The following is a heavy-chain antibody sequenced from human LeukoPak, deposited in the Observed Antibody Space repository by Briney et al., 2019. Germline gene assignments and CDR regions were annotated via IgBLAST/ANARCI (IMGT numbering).Heavy chain of an antibody. D-gene: IGHD4-23*01. CDR3: ARGRPHGNDY. CDR2: IASDGSST. J-gene: IGHJ4*02. V-gene: IGHV3-74*01. Sequence: GGSLRLSCAASGFTFSSYWMNWVRQAPGKGLVWVSRIASDGSSTTYVDSVKGRFSISRDNAKNTLYLQMNSLRVEDTAVYYCARGRPHGNDYWGQGTLVTVSS. CDR1: GFTFSSYW.